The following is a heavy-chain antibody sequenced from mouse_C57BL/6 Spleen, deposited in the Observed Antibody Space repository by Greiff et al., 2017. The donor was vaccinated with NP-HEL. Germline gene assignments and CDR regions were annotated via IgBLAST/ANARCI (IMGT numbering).Heavy chain of an antibody. J-gene: IGHJ2*01. D-gene: IGHD2-1*01. Sequence: EEQLVESEGGLVQPGSSMKLSCTASGFTFSDYYMAWVRQVPEKGLEWVANINYDGSSTYYLDSLKSRFIISRDNAKNILYLQMSSLKSEDTATYYCARGLYYGDYWGQGTTLTVSS. CDR3: ARGLYYGDY. CDR1: GFTFSDYY. V-gene: IGHV5-16*01. CDR2: INYDGSST.